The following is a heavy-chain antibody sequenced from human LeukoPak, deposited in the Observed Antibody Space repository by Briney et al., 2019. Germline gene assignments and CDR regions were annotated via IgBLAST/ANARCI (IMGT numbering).Heavy chain of an antibody. D-gene: IGHD3-3*01. J-gene: IGHJ6*02. CDR2: IKTKTQGGTT. V-gene: IGHV3-15*01. CDR1: GVTLNSVW. CDR3: TTKQSVSRPYYYYGMDV. Sequence: PGGSLRLSCAASGVTLNSVWMTWIRQAPGKGLEWVGRIKTKTQGGTTDYAAPVKGRFTISRDDSKKILFLQMNNLTNEDTAVYYCTTKQSVSRPYYYYGMDVWGQGTTVTVSS.